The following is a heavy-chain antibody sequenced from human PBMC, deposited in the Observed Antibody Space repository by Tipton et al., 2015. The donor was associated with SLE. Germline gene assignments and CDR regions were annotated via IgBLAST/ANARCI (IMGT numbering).Heavy chain of an antibody. CDR2: IYYTGTT. J-gene: IGHJ5*02. CDR3: ARDSRIGWFDP. D-gene: IGHD2-15*01. Sequence: LSLTCTVSGGSINSYYWSWVRQPPGKGLQWIGYIYYTGTTNYSPSLKSRVTISVDTSKNQFSLKLTSVTAADTAVYYCARDSRIGWFDPWGQGTLVTVSS. CDR1: GGSINSYY. V-gene: IGHV4-59*12.